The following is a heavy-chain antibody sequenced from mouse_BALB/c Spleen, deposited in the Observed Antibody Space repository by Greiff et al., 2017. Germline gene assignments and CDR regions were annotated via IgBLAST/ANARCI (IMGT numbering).Heavy chain of an antibody. D-gene: IGHD1-1*01. J-gene: IGHJ4*01. CDR1: GYTFTDYA. CDR3: AKDGYGSYYAMDY. Sequence: QVHVKQSGAELVRPGVSVKISCKGSGYTFTDYAMHWVKQSHAKSLEWIGVISTYYGDASYNQKFKGKATMTVDKSSSTAYMELARLTSEDSAIYYCAKDGYGSYYAMDYWGQGTSVTVSS. V-gene: IGHV1S137*01. CDR2: ISTYYGDA.